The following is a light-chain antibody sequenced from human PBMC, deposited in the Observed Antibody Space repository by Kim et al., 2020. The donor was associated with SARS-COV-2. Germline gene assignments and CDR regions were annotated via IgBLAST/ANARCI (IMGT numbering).Light chain of an antibody. V-gene: IGKV3-20*01. CDR3: QQYANSPLT. Sequence: EIVLTQSPGTLSLSPGERATLSCRASQSVSSSFLAWSQQKPGQAPRLLIYGASRRATGIPDRFSGSGSGTDFTLTIGRLEPEDFAVYYCQQYANSPLTFGGGTKVDIK. CDR2: GAS. CDR1: QSVSSSF. J-gene: IGKJ4*01.